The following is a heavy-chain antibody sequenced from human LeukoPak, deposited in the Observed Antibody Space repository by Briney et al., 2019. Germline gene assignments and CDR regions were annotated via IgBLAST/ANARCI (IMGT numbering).Heavy chain of an antibody. CDR1: GYTFTSYG. Sequence: ASVKVSCKASGYTFTSYGISWVRQAPGQGLEWMGWISAYNGNTNYAQKLQGRVTMTTDTSTSTAYMELRSLRSDDTAVYYCARVPPNHYYDSSGYYFDWSDPWGQGTLVTVSS. D-gene: IGHD3-22*01. CDR2: ISAYNGNT. J-gene: IGHJ5*02. V-gene: IGHV1-18*01. CDR3: ARVPPNHYYDSSGYYFDWSDP.